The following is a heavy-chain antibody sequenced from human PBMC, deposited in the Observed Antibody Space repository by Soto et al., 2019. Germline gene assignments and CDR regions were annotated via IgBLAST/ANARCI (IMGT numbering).Heavy chain of an antibody. V-gene: IGHV4-59*01. CDR1: GGSISSYY. CDR2: IYYSGST. CDR3: ARDHGPSFTIFGVSTWDDGMDV. D-gene: IGHD3-3*01. Sequence: SETLSLTCTVSGGSISSYYWSWIRQPPGKGLEWIGYIYYSGSTNYNPSLKSRVTISVDTSKNQFSLKLSSVTAADTAVYYCARDHGPSFTIFGVSTWDDGMDVWGQGTTVTVSS. J-gene: IGHJ6*02.